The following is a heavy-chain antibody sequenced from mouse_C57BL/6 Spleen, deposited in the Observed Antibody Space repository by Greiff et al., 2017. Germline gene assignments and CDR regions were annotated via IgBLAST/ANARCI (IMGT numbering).Heavy chain of an antibody. CDR3: ARDPSYYAMDY. CDR2: ISDGGSYT. V-gene: IGHV5-4*01. Sequence: EVQLQESGGGLVKPGGSLKLSCAASGFTFSSYAMSWVRQTPEKRLEWVATISDGGSYTYYPDNVKGRFTISRDNAKNNLYLQMSHLKSEDTAMYYCARDPSYYAMDYWGQGTSVTVSS. CDR1: GFTFSSYA. J-gene: IGHJ4*01.